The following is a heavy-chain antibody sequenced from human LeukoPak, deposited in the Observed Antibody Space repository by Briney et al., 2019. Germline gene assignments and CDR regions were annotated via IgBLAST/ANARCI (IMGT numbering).Heavy chain of an antibody. CDR3: ARQASLGEGIATAGIRS. V-gene: IGHV4-4*02. J-gene: IGHJ5*02. Sequence: SGTLSLTCAVSGGSISSSNWWSWVRQPPGKGLEWIGETSHSGSTNYNPSLESRVTISVDTSKKQFSLKLTSVTAADTAVYYCARQASLGEGIATAGIRSWGQGTLVTVSS. CDR1: GGSISSSNW. D-gene: IGHD6-13*01. CDR2: TSHSGST.